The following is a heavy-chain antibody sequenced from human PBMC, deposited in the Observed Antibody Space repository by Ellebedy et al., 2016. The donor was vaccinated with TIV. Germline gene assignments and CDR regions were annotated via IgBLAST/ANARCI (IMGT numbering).Heavy chain of an antibody. CDR1: GFTFSDYY. V-gene: IGHV3-66*01. D-gene: IGHD2/OR15-2a*01. CDR3: ARDVRPNIGNF. CDR2: LYGDDRA. J-gene: IGHJ4*02. Sequence: GESLKISCAASGFTFSDYYMSWVRQAPGKGPEWVSILYGDDRAFYSDAVEGRFFISRDNSQNMLYLQMNSLGVEDTAVYFCARDVRPNIGNFWGQGTLVTVSS.